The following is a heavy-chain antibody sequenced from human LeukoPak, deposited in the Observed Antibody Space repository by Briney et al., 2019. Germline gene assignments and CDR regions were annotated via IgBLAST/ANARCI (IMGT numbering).Heavy chain of an antibody. J-gene: IGHJ6*02. CDR2: INSDGSST. V-gene: IGHV3-74*01. Sequence: GGSLRLSCAASGFTFDDYAMHWVRQAPGKGLVWVSRINSDGSSTSYADSVKGRFTISRDNAKNTLYLQMNSLRAEDTAVYYCARDRVYCSSTSCAADYGMDVWGQGTTVTVSS. D-gene: IGHD2-2*01. CDR3: ARDRVYCSSTSCAADYGMDV. CDR1: GFTFDDYA.